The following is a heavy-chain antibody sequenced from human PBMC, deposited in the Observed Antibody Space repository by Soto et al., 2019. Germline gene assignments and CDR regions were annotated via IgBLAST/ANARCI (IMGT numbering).Heavy chain of an antibody. V-gene: IGHV3-74*01. Sequence: EVQLVESGGGLVQPGGSLRLSCAASGFTFSSYWMHWVRQAPGQGLVWVSRINSDGSSTSYAESVKGRFTISRDNAKNTLYLQMNSLRAEDTAVYYCARHQYRGYDPNLDYWGQGTLVNGSS. D-gene: IGHD5-12*01. J-gene: IGHJ4*02. CDR2: INSDGSST. CDR1: GFTFSSYW. CDR3: ARHQYRGYDPNLDY.